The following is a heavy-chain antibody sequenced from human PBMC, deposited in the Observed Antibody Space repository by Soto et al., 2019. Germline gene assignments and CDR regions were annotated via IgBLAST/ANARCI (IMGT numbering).Heavy chain of an antibody. CDR1: GYTFTTYW. CDR2: IDPSDSYT. J-gene: IGHJ4*02. Sequence: PGESLKISCQGSGYTFTTYWITWVRQMPGRGLEWMGRIDPSDSYTNYSPSFQGHVTISADKSTNTAYLEWRSLKASDSAIYYCACNTQDYGDRAYDYWGQGTLVTVSS. D-gene: IGHD2-21*02. V-gene: IGHV5-10-1*01. CDR3: ACNTQDYGDRAYDY.